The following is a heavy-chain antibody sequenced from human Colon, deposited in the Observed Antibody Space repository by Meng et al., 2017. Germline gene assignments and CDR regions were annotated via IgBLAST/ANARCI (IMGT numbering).Heavy chain of an antibody. V-gene: IGHV4-61*01. J-gene: IGHJ4*02. CDR2: IYYSGTT. CDR3: ARDRVPGKY. CDR1: GGSVSSGTYY. D-gene: IGHD1-14*01. Sequence: VPRQESGPGLVRPPETLSLTCPVSGGSVSSGTYYWSWIRQPPGKGLEWIGCIYYSGTTNYNPSLKSRVTISVDTSKNQFSLKLSSVTPADTAVYFCARDRVPGKYWGQGTLVTVSS.